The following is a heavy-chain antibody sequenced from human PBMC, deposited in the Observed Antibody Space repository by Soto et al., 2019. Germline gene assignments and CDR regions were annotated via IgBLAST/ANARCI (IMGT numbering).Heavy chain of an antibody. CDR3: ARDGRLEWLSLLNWFDP. J-gene: IGHJ5*02. Sequence: GGSLRLSCAASGFTFSSYSMNWVRQAPGKGLEWVSSISSSSSSYIYYADSVKGRFTISRDNAKNSLYLQMNSLRAEDTAVYYCARDGRLEWLSLLNWFDPWGQGTLVTVSS. CDR2: ISSSSSSYI. D-gene: IGHD3-3*01. V-gene: IGHV3-21*01. CDR1: GFTFSSYS.